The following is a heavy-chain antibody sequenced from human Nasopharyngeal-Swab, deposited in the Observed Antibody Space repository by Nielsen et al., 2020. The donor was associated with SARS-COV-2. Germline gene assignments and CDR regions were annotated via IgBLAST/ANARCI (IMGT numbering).Heavy chain of an antibody. J-gene: IGHJ5*02. D-gene: IGHD2/OR15-2a*01. CDR2: IKQDGSEK. V-gene: IGHV3-7*03. CDR3: ARQTSFGDWFDP. Sequence: VRQAPGKGLEWVANIKQDGSEKYHVDSVKGRFTISRDNAKNSLYLQMNSLRAEDTAVYYCARQTSFGDWFDPWGQGTLVTVSS.